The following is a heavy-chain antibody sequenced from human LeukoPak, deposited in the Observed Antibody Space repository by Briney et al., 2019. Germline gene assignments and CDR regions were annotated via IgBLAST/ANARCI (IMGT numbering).Heavy chain of an antibody. V-gene: IGHV4-39*01. D-gene: IGHD2-2*03. CDR1: GRSISSTASL. CDR3: ARHGSTDYFDY. CDR2: IYYSGST. Sequence: SETLSLTCAVSGRSISSTASLWGWIRQPPGKGREWIGRIYYSGSTFYNPYLKSRVTISVDTSKNQFSLRLSSVTAADTAVYYCARHGSTDYFDYWGQGTLVTVSS. J-gene: IGHJ4*02.